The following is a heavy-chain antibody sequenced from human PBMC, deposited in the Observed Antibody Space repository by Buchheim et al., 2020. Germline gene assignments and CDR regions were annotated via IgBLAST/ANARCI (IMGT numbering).Heavy chain of an antibody. Sequence: EVQLVESGGGLVQPGGSLRLSCAASGFTFSSYWMSWVRQAPGKGLEWVANINEDGSEKYYVDSVKGRITISRDNAKNSLYLQMNSLRAEDTAVYYCVKAIRTVTTVYWGQGTL. CDR1: GFTFSSYW. V-gene: IGHV3-7*01. CDR3: VKAIRTVTTVY. D-gene: IGHD4-17*01. CDR2: INEDGSEK. J-gene: IGHJ4*02.